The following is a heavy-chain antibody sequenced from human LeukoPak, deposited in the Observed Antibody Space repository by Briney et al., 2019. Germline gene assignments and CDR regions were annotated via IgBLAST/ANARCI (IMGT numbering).Heavy chain of an antibody. D-gene: IGHD1-26*01. CDR3: TTRGGSFSIFDY. CDR1: GFTFSSYW. Sequence: PGGSLRLSCAASGFTFSSYWMSWVRQAPGKGLEWVGRIKSKTDGGTTDYAAPVKGRFTISRDDSKNTLYPQMNSLKTEDTAVYYCTTRGGSFSIFDYWGQGTLVTVSS. CDR2: IKSKTDGGTT. V-gene: IGHV3-15*01. J-gene: IGHJ4*02.